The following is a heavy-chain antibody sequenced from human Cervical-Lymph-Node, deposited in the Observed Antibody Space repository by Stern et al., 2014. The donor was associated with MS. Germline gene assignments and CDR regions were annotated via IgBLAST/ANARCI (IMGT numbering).Heavy chain of an antibody. CDR3: ARDRSGAGDY. CDR2: TRNMGNIHPT. D-gene: IGHD4-17*01. V-gene: IGHV3-72*01. J-gene: IGHJ4*02. Sequence: EVQLVESGGGLVQPGGALRLSCAASGFTFSDHYMDWVRQAPGKGLERVGRTRNMGNIHPTEYAASVKGRFTISRDDSKNSVYLQMNSLKTEDTAVYFCARDRSGAGDYWGQGTLVTVSS. CDR1: GFTFSDHY.